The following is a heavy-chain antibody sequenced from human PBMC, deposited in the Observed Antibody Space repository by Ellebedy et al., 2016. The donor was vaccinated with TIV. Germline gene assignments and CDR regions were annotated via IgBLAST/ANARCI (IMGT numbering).Heavy chain of an antibody. Sequence: GESLKISCAASGFTFSSYWMHWVRQAPGKGLVWVSRISGDGSRTTYADSVKGRFTISRDNAKNTLSLQMNSLRAEDTAVYYCARDGSNLRAFDMWGQGTMVTVSS. CDR1: GFTFSSYW. D-gene: IGHD6-13*01. CDR2: ISGDGSRT. CDR3: ARDGSNLRAFDM. V-gene: IGHV3-74*01. J-gene: IGHJ3*02.